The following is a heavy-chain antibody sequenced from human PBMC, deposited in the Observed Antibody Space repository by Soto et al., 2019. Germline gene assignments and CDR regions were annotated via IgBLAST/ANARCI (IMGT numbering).Heavy chain of an antibody. V-gene: IGHV2-5*02. CDR2: IYWDDDK. J-gene: IGHJ6*02. CDR3: ARTERLYGMDV. Sequence: QITLKESGPTLVKPTQTLTLTCTFSGFSLSTSGVGVGWIRQPPGKALEWLALIYWDDDKRYSPSLKSRLTXTXVTSKNQVVLTMTNMDPVDTATYYCARTERLYGMDVWGQGTTVTVSS. D-gene: IGHD1-1*01. CDR1: GFSLSTSGVG.